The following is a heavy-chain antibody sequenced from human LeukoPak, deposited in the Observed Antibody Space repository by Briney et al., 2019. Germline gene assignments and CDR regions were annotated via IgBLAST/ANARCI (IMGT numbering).Heavy chain of an antibody. CDR1: GGSISSGGYY. V-gene: IGHV4-31*03. CDR2: IYYSGST. Sequence: SETLSLTCTVSGGSISSGGYYWSCIRQHPGKGLECIGYIYYSGSTYYNPSLKSRVTISVDTSKNQFSLKLSSVTAADTAVYYCARSTDCSGGSCILFDYWGQGTLVTVSS. CDR3: ARSTDCSGGSCILFDY. J-gene: IGHJ4*02. D-gene: IGHD2-15*01.